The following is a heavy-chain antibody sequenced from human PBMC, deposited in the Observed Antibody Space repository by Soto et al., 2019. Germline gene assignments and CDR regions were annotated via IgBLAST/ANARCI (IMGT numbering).Heavy chain of an antibody. CDR1: GFTFGGHA. CDR3: GRKSQGSVTVNGNWYFDL. Sequence: EVQLLESGGGLLQPGGSLRLSCAASGFTFGGHAMNWVRQAPGKGLEWVSGISGGGDATFYTDSVKGRFTISRDNSGNTLYQKMNSRRAEDTGVYFCGRKSQGSVTVNGNWYFDLWGRGTLVTVSS. V-gene: IGHV3-23*01. CDR2: ISGGGDAT. J-gene: IGHJ2*01. D-gene: IGHD4-4*01.